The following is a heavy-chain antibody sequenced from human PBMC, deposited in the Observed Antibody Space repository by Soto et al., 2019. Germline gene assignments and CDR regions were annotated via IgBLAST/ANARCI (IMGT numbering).Heavy chain of an antibody. CDR3: AKARCSGGTCYVPDY. V-gene: IGHV3-23*01. CDR2: ISGSGGSP. Sequence: EVQLLQSGGGLVQPGGSLRLSCAVSGFTFSSYTMAWVRQAPGKGLEWVSSISGSGGSPNYADSVQGRFTISRDNPKNTLYLQMNSLRAEDTDSYYCAKARCSGGTCYVPDYWGQGVLVTVSA. J-gene: IGHJ4*02. D-gene: IGHD2-15*01. CDR1: GFTFSSYT.